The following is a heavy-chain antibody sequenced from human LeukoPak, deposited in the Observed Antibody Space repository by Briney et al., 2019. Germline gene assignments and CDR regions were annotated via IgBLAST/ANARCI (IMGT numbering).Heavy chain of an antibody. Sequence: GGSLRLSCAASGFPFTIAWMSWVRQAPGNGLEWIGRIRSKNDGGTTDYAAPVKGKFTISRDDSKSTLYLHMSSLTTEDTAIYYCTAYYDFLTGYNIRRDYWGRGTLVTVSP. CDR3: TAYYDFLTGYNIRRDY. V-gene: IGHV3-15*01. CDR2: IRSKNDGGTT. D-gene: IGHD3-9*01. CDR1: GFPFTIAW. J-gene: IGHJ4*02.